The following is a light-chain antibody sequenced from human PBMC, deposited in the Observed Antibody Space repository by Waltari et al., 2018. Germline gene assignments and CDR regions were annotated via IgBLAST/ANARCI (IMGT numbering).Light chain of an antibody. J-gene: IGKJ4*01. CDR3: QQTYVTPRT. V-gene: IGKV1-39*01. Sequence: DIELTQSPSSLSASLGARVTITCRTSQTMISYLNWYQQRPGKAPELLIYAISRLQTGVPSRFSGSGSGTDFTLTINNLQPEDFATYYCQQTYVTPRTFGGGTKVQIK. CDR2: AIS. CDR1: QTMISY.